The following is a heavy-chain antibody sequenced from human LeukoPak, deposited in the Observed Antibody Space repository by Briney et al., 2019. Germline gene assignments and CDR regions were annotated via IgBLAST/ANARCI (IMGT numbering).Heavy chain of an antibody. J-gene: IGHJ4*02. CDR1: GGSISSGGYY. CDR2: IYYSGST. D-gene: IGHD4-17*01. Sequence: SQTLSLTCTVSGGSISSGGYYWSWIRQHPGKGLEWIGYIYYSGSTYYNPSLKSRVTISVDTSKNQFSLKLSSVTAADTAVYYRARADYGLGPSYFDYWGQGTLVTVSS. V-gene: IGHV4-31*03. CDR3: ARADYGLGPSYFDY.